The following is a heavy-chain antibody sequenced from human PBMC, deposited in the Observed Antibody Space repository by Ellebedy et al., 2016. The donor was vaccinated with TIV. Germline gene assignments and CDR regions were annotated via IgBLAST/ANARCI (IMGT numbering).Heavy chain of an antibody. Sequence: GGSLRLXXAASGITVTSSYMSWVRQAPGQGLEWISVIYSAGSTNYADSVKGRFTISRDNSKNTLSLQMDSPRAEDTAVYYCARILARGIIITGDYLDHWGQGTPVTVSS. D-gene: IGHD3-10*01. V-gene: IGHV3-53*01. CDR1: GITVTSSY. CDR3: ARILARGIIITGDYLDH. CDR2: IYSAGST. J-gene: IGHJ4*02.